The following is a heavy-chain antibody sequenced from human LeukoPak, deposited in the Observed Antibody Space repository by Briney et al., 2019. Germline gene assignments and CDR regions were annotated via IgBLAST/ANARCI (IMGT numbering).Heavy chain of an antibody. Sequence: QPGGSLRLSCAASGFTFSIYAMSWVRQAPGKGLEWVSLIYSGGSTYYADSVKGRFTISRDNSKNTLYLQMNSLRVEDTAVYYCARVGYTGTCSSPPFDYWGQGTLVTVSS. J-gene: IGHJ4*02. V-gene: IGHV3-66*01. CDR1: GFTFSIYA. D-gene: IGHD6-13*01. CDR2: IYSGGST. CDR3: ARVGYTGTCSSPPFDY.